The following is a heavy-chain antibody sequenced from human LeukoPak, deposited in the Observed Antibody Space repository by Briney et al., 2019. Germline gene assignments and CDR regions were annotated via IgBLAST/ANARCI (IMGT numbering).Heavy chain of an antibody. CDR1: GGSFSGYY. CDR2: INHSGST. J-gene: IGHJ3*02. D-gene: IGHD2-2*01. CDR3: ARPHCSSTSCYLGGDAFDI. Sequence: SETLSLTCAVYGGSFSGYYWSWIRQPPGKGLEWIGEINHSGSTNYNPSLKSRVTISEDTSKNQFSLKLSSVTAADTAVYYCARPHCSSTSCYLGGDAFDIWGQGTMVTVSS. V-gene: IGHV4-34*01.